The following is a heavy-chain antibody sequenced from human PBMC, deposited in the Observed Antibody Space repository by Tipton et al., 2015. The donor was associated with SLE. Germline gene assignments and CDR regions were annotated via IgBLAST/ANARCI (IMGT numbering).Heavy chain of an antibody. V-gene: IGHV4-59*01. D-gene: IGHD1-1*01. CDR1: GGSISSYY. Sequence: TLSLTCTVSGGSISSYYWSWIRQPPGKGLECIGYISYSGSTNYNPSLKSRVTISEDTSKNQFSLKLNSVTAADTAVYYCARVRFNGNWEQGNRWFDPWSQGTLVTVSS. CDR3: ARVRFNGNWEQGNRWFDP. J-gene: IGHJ5*02. CDR2: ISYSGST.